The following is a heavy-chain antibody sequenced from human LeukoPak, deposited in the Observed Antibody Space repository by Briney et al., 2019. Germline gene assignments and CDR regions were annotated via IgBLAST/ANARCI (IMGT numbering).Heavy chain of an antibody. Sequence: ASVKVSCKVSGYTLTELSMHWVRQAPGKGLEWMGGFDPEDGETIYAQKFQGRVTITEDTSTDTAYMELSSLRSEDTAVYYCATHSSGYYLWGQGTLVTVSS. V-gene: IGHV1-24*01. CDR3: ATHSSGYYL. J-gene: IGHJ4*02. D-gene: IGHD3-22*01. CDR1: GYTLTELS. CDR2: FDPEDGET.